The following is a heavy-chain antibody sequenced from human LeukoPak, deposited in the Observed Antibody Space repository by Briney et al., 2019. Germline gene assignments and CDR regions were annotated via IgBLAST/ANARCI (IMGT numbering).Heavy chain of an antibody. J-gene: IGHJ5*02. D-gene: IGHD3-9*01. CDR1: GGSFSGYY. CDR3: ARGIFYDILTGAGNWFDP. V-gene: IGHV4-34*01. CDR2: INHSGST. Sequence: SETLSLTCAVYGGSFSGYYWSWIRQPPGKGLEWIGEINHSGSTNYNPSLKSRVTISVDTSKNQFSLKLSSVTAADTAVYYCARGIFYDILTGAGNWFDPWGQGTLVTVSS.